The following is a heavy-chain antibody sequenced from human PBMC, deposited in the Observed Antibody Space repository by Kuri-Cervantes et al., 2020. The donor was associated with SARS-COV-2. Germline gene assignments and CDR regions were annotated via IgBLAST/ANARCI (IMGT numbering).Heavy chain of an antibody. Sequence: SVKVSCKASGFSFNYSAMMWVRQARGQRLEWIGWIVVGSGTTSYAQNFQERLIITRDMSTGTTYMELSSLRSEDTAVYYCAAEHYFGSGSPVLDIWGQGTMVTVSS. J-gene: IGHJ3*02. CDR3: AAEHYFGSGSPVLDI. V-gene: IGHV1-58*02. CDR1: GFSFNYSA. CDR2: IVVGSGTT. D-gene: IGHD3-10*01.